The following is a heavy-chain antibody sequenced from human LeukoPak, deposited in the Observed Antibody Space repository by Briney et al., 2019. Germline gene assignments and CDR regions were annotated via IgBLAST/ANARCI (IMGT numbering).Heavy chain of an antibody. D-gene: IGHD6-13*01. Sequence: SETLSLTCTVSGYSISSGYYWGWIRQPPGKGLEWIGSIYHSGSTNYNPSLKSRVTISVDTSKNQFSLKLSSVTAADTAVYYCARYVSLDTIAAAGVDAFDIWGQGTMVTVSS. CDR1: GYSISSGYY. CDR3: ARYVSLDTIAAAGVDAFDI. CDR2: IYHSGST. V-gene: IGHV4-38-2*02. J-gene: IGHJ3*02.